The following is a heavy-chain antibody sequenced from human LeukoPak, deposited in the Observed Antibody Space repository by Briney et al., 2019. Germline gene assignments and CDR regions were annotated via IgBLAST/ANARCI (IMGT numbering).Heavy chain of an antibody. V-gene: IGHV3-48*03. Sequence: GGSLRLPCAASGFTFSSYEMNWVRQAPGKGLEWVSYISSSGSTIYYADSVKGRFTISRDNSKSTLYIQMNSLRAEDTAVYYCARGIVGATLYYYYYYYMDAWGKGTTVTVSS. CDR3: ARGIVGATLYYYYYYYMDA. CDR1: GFTFSSYE. J-gene: IGHJ6*03. D-gene: IGHD1-26*01. CDR2: ISSSGSTI.